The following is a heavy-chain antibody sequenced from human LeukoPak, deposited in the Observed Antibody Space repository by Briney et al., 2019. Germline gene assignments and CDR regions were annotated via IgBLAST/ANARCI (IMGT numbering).Heavy chain of an antibody. V-gene: IGHV4-31*03. D-gene: IGHD3-10*01. CDR3: ARALGATMVRGVIGKLNWYDP. J-gene: IGHJ5*02. Sequence: PQTLSLTCTVSGGSISSGGYYWSWIRQHPGKGLEWIGYMYYSGSTYYNPSLKSRVTISVDTSKNQFSLKLSSVTAADTAVYYCARALGATMVRGVIGKLNWYDPWGQGTLVTVSS. CDR2: MYYSGST. CDR1: GGSISSGGYY.